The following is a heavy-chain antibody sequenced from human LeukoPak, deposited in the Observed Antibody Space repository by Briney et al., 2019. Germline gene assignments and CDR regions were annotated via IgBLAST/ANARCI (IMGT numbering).Heavy chain of an antibody. J-gene: IGHJ6*02. CDR1: GFTFSSYG. V-gene: IGHV3-30*18. Sequence: GGSLRLSCAASGFTFSSYGMHWVRQAPGKGLEWVAVISYDGSSKYYADSVKGRFTISRDNSKNTLYLQMNSLRAEDTAVYYCAKVSVAVAGTYYYYYGMDVWGQGTTVTVSS. D-gene: IGHD6-19*01. CDR2: ISYDGSSK. CDR3: AKVSVAVAGTYYYYYGMDV.